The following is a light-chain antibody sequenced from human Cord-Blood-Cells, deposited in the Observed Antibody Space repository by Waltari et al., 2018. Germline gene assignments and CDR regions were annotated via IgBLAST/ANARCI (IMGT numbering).Light chain of an antibody. CDR1: QSVSSN. V-gene: IGKV3-15*01. CDR3: QQYNNWPRT. Sequence: EIAMTQSPATLSVSPGERATLSCRARQSVSSNFAWYQQKPGQAPRLLIYGASTRATGIPARFSGSGSGTEFTITISSLQSEDFAVYCCQQYNNWPRTFGQGTKVEIK. CDR2: GAS. J-gene: IGKJ1*01.